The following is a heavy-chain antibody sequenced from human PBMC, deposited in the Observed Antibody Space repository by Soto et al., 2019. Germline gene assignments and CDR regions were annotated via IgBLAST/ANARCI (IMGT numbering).Heavy chain of an antibody. D-gene: IGHD2-21*02. V-gene: IGHV1-69*06. J-gene: IGHJ6*02. CDR2: VIPLFGTA. CDR3: AGAPAGDYYYYYKFDV. CDR1: GDIFTRYS. Sequence: QVQLLQSGAEVKKPGSSVRVSCKASGDIFTRYSFSWVRQAPGQGLEWMGGVIPLFGTANYGQKFQGRVTITADKSTSTAFMDIRGLRSDDTAVYYCAGAPAGDYYYYYKFDVWGQWTAVTVS.